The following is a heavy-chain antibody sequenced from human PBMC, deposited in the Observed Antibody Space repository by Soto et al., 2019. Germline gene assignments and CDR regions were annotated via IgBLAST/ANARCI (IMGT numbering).Heavy chain of an antibody. V-gene: IGHV3-48*01. D-gene: IGHD2-15*01. Sequence: EVQLVESGGGLVQPGGSLRLSCAASGFTFSSYSMNWVRQAPGKGLEWVSYISSSSTIYYADSVKGRFTISRDNAKNSLYLQMNSLRAEDTAVYYCARDRPDCSGGSCYPYYFDYWGQGTLVTVSS. CDR1: GFTFSSYS. CDR3: ARDRPDCSGGSCYPYYFDY. J-gene: IGHJ4*02. CDR2: ISSSSTI.